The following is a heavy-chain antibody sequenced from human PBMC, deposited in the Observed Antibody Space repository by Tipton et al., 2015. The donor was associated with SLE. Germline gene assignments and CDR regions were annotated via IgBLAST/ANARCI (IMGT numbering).Heavy chain of an antibody. CDR1: HGSLSSFY. Sequence: TLSLTCTVSHGSLSSFYWSWIRQPPGEGLEWIGNIYTSGSTNYNPSLNSRLTISVDTSKNQFSLELSSVTAADTAVYYCAAEYYSSSWIHPIDFWGQGTLVTVSS. CDR3: AAEYYSSSWIHPIDF. V-gene: IGHV4-4*08. J-gene: IGHJ4*02. CDR2: IYTSGST. D-gene: IGHD5-18*01.